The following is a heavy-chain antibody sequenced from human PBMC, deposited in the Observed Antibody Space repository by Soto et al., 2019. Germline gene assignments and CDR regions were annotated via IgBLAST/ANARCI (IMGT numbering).Heavy chain of an antibody. CDR3: ARDLYPLAYYFDY. J-gene: IGHJ4*02. Sequence: QVQLVQSGAEVKKPGASVKVSCKASGYTFTNHGISWVRQAPGQAVEWLGWISGHNGNTKYAQRLQGRVTMTTDTSTSTAYMELRSLKSDDTAVYYCARDLYPLAYYFDYWGQGNLVTVSS. CDR2: ISGHNGNT. V-gene: IGHV1-18*01. CDR1: GYTFTNHG.